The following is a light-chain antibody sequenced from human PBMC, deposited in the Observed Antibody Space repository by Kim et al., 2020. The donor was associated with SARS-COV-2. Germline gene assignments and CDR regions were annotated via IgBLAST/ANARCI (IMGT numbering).Light chain of an antibody. CDR3: QKYNSALRT. J-gene: IGKJ1*01. CDR2: AAS. CDR1: QAISNY. V-gene: IGKV1-27*01. Sequence: ASVGDRVTITCRGSQAISNYLAWYQQKPGQVPRLLIYAASNLQSGVPSRFSGSGSGTDFTLTISSLQPEDVATYYCQKYNSALRTFGQGTKVDIK.